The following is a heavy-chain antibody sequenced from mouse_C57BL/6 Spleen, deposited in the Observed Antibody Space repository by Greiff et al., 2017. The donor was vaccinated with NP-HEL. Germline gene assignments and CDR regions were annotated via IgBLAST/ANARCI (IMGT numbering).Heavy chain of an antibody. CDR2: ISYDGSN. J-gene: IGHJ1*03. CDR3: ARGVYGSSYGWYFDV. Sequence: ESGPGLVKPSQSLSLTCSVTGYSITSGYYWNWIRQFPGNKLEWMGYISYDGSNNYNPSLKNRISITRDTSKNQFFLKLNSVTTEDTATYYCARGVYGSSYGWYFDVWGTGTTVTVSS. CDR1: GYSITSGYY. V-gene: IGHV3-6*01. D-gene: IGHD1-1*01.